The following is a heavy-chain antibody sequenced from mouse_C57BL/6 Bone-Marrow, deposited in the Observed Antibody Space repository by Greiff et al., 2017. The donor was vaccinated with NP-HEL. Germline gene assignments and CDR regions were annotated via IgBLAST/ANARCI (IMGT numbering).Heavy chain of an antibody. J-gene: IGHJ1*03. V-gene: IGHV4-1*01. Sequence: DVMLVESGGGLVQPGGSLKLSCAASGIDFSRYWMSWVRRAPGKGLEWIGEINPDSSTINYAPSLKDKFIISRDNAKNTLYLQMSKVRSEDTALYYCARRGYDYDVGNWYFDVWGTGTTVTVSS. CDR3: ARRGYDYDVGNWYFDV. CDR2: INPDSSTI. D-gene: IGHD2-4*01. CDR1: GIDFSRYW.